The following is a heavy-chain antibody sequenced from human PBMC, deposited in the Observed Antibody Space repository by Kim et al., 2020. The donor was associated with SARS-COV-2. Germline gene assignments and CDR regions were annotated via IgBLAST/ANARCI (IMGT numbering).Heavy chain of an antibody. CDR1: GFTVSNSY. CDR3: AKWENGFY. D-gene: IGHD1-26*01. J-gene: IGHJ4*02. CDR2: LYPGGGT. Sequence: GGSLRLSCAASGFTVSNSYMNWVRQAPGKGLEWVSILYPGGGTSYADSVKGRFTFSSDKSKNTPSLQMDSLRVEDTAVYYCAKWENGFYWGQGTLVSV. V-gene: IGHV3-53*01.